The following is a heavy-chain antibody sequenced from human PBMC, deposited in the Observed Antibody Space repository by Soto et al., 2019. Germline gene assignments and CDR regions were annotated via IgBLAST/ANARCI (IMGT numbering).Heavy chain of an antibody. CDR3: ARDRGNSWSSYFGLDV. J-gene: IGHJ6*02. V-gene: IGHV4-61*01. D-gene: IGHD3-10*01. CDR2: ITYNGRT. CDR1: GDSVSSGRFY. Sequence: QVQLQESGPGLLKPSETLSLSCTVSGDSVSSGRFYWSWVRQSPGRTLEWIGYITYNGRTKDSPSLQTRLSISMDTAKIQVSMRLTSVTAADTAVYYCARDRGNSWSSYFGLDVWGQGTTVTVSS.